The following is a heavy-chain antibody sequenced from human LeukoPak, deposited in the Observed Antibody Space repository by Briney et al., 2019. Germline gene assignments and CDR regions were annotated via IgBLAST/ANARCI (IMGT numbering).Heavy chain of an antibody. V-gene: IGHV4-31*03. D-gene: IGHD3-10*01. CDR2: IYYSGST. CDR1: GGSISSGGYY. Sequence: SETLSLTCTVSGGSISSGGYYWSWIRQHPGKGLEWIGYIYYSGSTYYNPSLKSRVTISVDTSKNQFSLKLSSVTAADTAVYYCARGPGVGELSSAPWGQGTLVTVSS. J-gene: IGHJ5*02. CDR3: ARGPGVGELSSAP.